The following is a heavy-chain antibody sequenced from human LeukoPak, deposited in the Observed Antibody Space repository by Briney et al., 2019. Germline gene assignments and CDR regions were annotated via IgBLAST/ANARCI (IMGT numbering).Heavy chain of an antibody. J-gene: IGHJ4*02. Sequence: GRSLRLSCAASGFTFDDYAMHWVRQAPGEGLEWVSGISWNSGSIGYADSVKGRFTISRDKAKNSLYLQMNSLRAEDTALYYCAKDNFDYWGQGTLVSVSS. CDR1: GFTFDDYA. CDR3: AKDNFDY. CDR2: ISWNSGSI. V-gene: IGHV3-9*01.